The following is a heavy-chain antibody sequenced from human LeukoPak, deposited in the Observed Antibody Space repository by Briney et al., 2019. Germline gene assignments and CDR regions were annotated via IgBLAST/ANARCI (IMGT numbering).Heavy chain of an antibody. V-gene: IGHV3-23*01. CDR2: ISGSGGST. J-gene: IGHJ4*02. CDR1: GFTFSSYA. D-gene: IGHD2-2*01. CDR3: AKDERYCSSTSCKLSEFDY. Sequence: GGSLRLSCAASGFTFSSYAMSWVRQAPGKGLEWVSAISGSGGSTYYADSVKGRFTISRDNSKNTLYLQMSSLRAEDTAVYYCAKDERYCSSTSCKLSEFDYWGQGTLVTVSS.